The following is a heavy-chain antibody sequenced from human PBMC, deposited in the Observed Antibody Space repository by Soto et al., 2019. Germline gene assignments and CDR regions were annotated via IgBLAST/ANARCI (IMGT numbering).Heavy chain of an antibody. CDR2: ISGSGGST. CDR1: GFTFSSYA. J-gene: IGHJ4*02. CDR3: AKDPDGSYPPYYFDY. V-gene: IGHV3-23*01. Sequence: PGGSLRLSCAASGFTFSSYAMSWVRRAPGKGLEWVSAISGSGGSTYYADSVKGRFTISRDNSKNTLYLQMNSLRAEDTAVYYCAKDPDGSYPPYYFDYWGQGTLVTVSS. D-gene: IGHD1-26*01.